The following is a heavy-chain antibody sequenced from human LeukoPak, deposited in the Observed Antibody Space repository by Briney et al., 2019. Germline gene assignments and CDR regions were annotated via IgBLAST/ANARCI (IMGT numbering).Heavy chain of an antibody. V-gene: IGHV1-18*01. D-gene: IGHD6-19*01. CDR3: ARDGAVAGTPTFDY. Sequence: ASVKVSCMASGYTFTSYGISWVRQAPGQGLEWMGWISAYNGNTNYAQKLQGRVTMTTDTSTSTAYMELRSLRSDDTAVYYCARDGAVAGTPTFDYWGQGTLVTVSS. CDR2: ISAYNGNT. J-gene: IGHJ4*02. CDR1: GYTFTSYG.